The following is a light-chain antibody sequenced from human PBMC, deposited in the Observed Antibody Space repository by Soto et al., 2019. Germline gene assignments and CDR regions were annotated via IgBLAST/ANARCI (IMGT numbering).Light chain of an antibody. Sequence: EIMMTQSPGTLSVSPGEGATLSCTASQSVNLNLAWYQQKPGQAPRLLIYDASNRATGIPARFSGSGSGTDFTLTISSLEPEDFAVYYCQQCANWPPKWTFGQGTKVEIK. CDR3: QQCANWPPKWT. CDR1: QSVNLN. CDR2: DAS. V-gene: IGKV3-11*01. J-gene: IGKJ1*01.